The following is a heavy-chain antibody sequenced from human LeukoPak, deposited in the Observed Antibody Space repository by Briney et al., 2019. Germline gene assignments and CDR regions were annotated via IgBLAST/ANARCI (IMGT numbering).Heavy chain of an antibody. D-gene: IGHD3-22*01. V-gene: IGHV4-59*08. J-gene: IGHJ3*02. CDR3: ASPRGSGYAFDI. CDR1: GXSISSYY. CDR2: IYYSGST. Sequence: PSETLSLTCTVSGXSISSYYGSWIRQPPGKGLEWIGYIYYSGSTNYNPSLKSRVTISVDTSKNQFSLKLSSVTAADTAVYYCASPRGSGYAFDIWGQGTMVTVSS.